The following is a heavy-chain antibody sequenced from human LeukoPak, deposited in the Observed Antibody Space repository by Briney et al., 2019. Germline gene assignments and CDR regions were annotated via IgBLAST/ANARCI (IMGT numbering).Heavy chain of an antibody. CDR2: ITAIDGRT. CDR1: GFAFNSYD. D-gene: IGHD6-13*01. V-gene: IGHV3-23*01. Sequence: GGSLRLSCAASGFAFNSYDMTWVRQAPGRGLEWVSSITAIDGRTYYADSVRGRFTISRDNSKNTVYLQLNSLRAGDTAIYYCTKDRRGPAAGTWYFDSWGQGTLVTVSS. J-gene: IGHJ4*02. CDR3: TKDRRGPAAGTWYFDS.